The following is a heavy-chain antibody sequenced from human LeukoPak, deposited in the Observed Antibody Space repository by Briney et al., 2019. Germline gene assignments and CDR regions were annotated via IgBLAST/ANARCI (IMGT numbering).Heavy chain of an antibody. V-gene: IGHV4-34*01. D-gene: IGHD3-22*01. J-gene: IGHJ4*02. CDR2: INHSGST. CDR3: ARLSYDSSGYYRDY. Sequence: PSETLSLTCAVYGGSFSGYYWSWIRQPPGKGLEWIGEINHSGSTNYKPSLKSRVTISVDTSKNQFSLKLSSVTAADTAVYYCARLSYDSSGYYRDYWGQGTLVTVSS. CDR1: GGSFSGYY.